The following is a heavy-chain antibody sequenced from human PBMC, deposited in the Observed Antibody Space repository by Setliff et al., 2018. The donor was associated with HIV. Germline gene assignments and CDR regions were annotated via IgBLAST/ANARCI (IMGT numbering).Heavy chain of an antibody. D-gene: IGHD3-3*01. V-gene: IGHV1-2*02. CDR1: GYIFTDYY. CDR3: ARDLSTHWSGYSLGF. J-gene: IGHJ4*02. CDR2: INPKFGGT. Sequence: ASVKVSCKASGYIFTDYYFHWVRQAPGQGLEWMGWINPKFGGTLYAQKFKGRVVMTRDMSTSTVYMELTSLTPDDTAVYYCARDLSTHWSGYSLGFWGPGTLVTVSS.